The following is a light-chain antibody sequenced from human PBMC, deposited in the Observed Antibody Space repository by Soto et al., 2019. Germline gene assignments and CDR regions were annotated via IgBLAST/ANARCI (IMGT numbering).Light chain of an antibody. V-gene: IGLV2-23*02. CDR3: CSYTTSATYV. CDR1: SSDVGTYNL. CDR2: EVS. J-gene: IGLJ1*01. Sequence: QSALTQPASVSGSPEQSITISCTGTSSDVGTYNLVSWYQQPPGKAPKVMIYEVSKRPSGVSNRFSGSKSGNTASLTISGLQAEDEADYYCCSYTTSATYVFGTGTKLTVL.